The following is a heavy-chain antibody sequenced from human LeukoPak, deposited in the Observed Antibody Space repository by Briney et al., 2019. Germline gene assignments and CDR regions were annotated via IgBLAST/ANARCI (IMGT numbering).Heavy chain of an antibody. CDR1: GGSISSSSYY. Sequence: SETLSLTCTVSGGSISSSSYYWGWIRQPPGKGLEWNGSIYYSGSTYYNPSLKSRVTISVDTSKNQFSLKLSSVTAADTAVYYCARKYSGSYLHHFDYWGQGTLVTVSS. CDR3: ARKYSGSYLHHFDY. J-gene: IGHJ4*02. CDR2: IYYSGST. D-gene: IGHD1-26*01. V-gene: IGHV4-39*01.